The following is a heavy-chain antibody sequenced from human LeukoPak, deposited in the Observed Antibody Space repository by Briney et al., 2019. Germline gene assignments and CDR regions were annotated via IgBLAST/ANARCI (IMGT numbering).Heavy chain of an antibody. V-gene: IGHV3-30*04. D-gene: IGHD2-21*02. Sequence: PGGSLRLSCAASGFTFSSYAMHWVRQAPGKGLEWVAVISYDGSNKYYADSVKGRFTISRDNSKNTLYLQMNSLRAEDTAVYHCARGIVVVTATLRYWGQGTLVTVSS. CDR1: GFTFSSYA. CDR2: ISYDGSNK. CDR3: ARGIVVVTATLRY. J-gene: IGHJ4*02.